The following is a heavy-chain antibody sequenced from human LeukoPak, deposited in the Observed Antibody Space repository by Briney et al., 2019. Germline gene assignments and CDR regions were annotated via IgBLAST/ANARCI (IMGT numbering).Heavy chain of an antibody. CDR3: ARGPSIAVVEDY. D-gene: IGHD6-19*01. J-gene: IGHJ4*02. Sequence: SETLSLTCAVYGGSFSGYYWSWIRQPPGKGLEWIGEINHSGSTNYNPSLKSRVTISVDTSKNQFSLKLSSVTAADTAVYYCARGPSIAVVEDYWGQGTLVTVSS. V-gene: IGHV4-34*01. CDR1: GGSFSGYY. CDR2: INHSGST.